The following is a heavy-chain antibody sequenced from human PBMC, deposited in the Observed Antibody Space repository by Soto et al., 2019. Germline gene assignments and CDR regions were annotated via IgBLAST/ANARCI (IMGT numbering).Heavy chain of an antibody. CDR2: ISSSSSYI. CDR1: GCTFSSYT. CDR3: ARDRGGDLKAFDS. D-gene: IGHD3-16*01. V-gene: IGHV3-21*01. Sequence: EVQLVESGGGLVKPGGSLRLSCAAFGCTFSSYTMNWVRQAPGKGLEWVSSISSSSSYIYYADSVKGRFTISRDNAKTSLYLQMNSLGAEDTAVYFCARDRGGDLKAFDSWGQGTMVTVSS. J-gene: IGHJ3*02.